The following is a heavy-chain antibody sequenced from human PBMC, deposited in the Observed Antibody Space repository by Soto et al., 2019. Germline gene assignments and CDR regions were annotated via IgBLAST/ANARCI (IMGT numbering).Heavy chain of an antibody. J-gene: IGHJ4*02. CDR1: GHSIRSGHY. V-gene: IGHV4-38-2*02. Sequence: YETLCLTCNVSGHSIRSGHYWAWIRQPPGKAPEWIGSIFHSGTTYYNRSLRSRITIKPDTSKNQFSLQLSSVIPEDTAVYYCAGMQEGALAFWGQGTQVTVSS. CDR2: IFHSGTT. CDR3: AGMQEGALAF. D-gene: IGHD1-26*01.